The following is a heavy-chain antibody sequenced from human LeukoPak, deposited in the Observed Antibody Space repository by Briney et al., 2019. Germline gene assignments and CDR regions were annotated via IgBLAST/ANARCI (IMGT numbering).Heavy chain of an antibody. Sequence: ASVKVSCKASGYTFTSYDINWLRQATGQGLEWMGWMNPNSGNTGYAQKFQGRVTMTRNTSISTAYMELSSLRSEDTAVYYCARSDYGDYWHYYYYMDVWGKGTTVTVSS. CDR1: GYTFTSYD. CDR2: MNPNSGNT. CDR3: ARSDYGDYWHYYYYMDV. V-gene: IGHV1-8*01. D-gene: IGHD4-17*01. J-gene: IGHJ6*03.